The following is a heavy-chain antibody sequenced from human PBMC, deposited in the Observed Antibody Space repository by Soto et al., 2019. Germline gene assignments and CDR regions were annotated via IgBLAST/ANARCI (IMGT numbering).Heavy chain of an antibody. Sequence: SETLSLTXAVSGGPISSGGYSWSWIRQPPGKGLEWIGYIYHSGSTYYNPSLKSRVTISVDRSKNQFSLKLSSVTAADTAVYYCARAKGVVPAALSYWGQGTLVTVSS. CDR2: IYHSGST. J-gene: IGHJ4*02. CDR3: ARAKGVVPAALSY. CDR1: GGPISSGGYS. D-gene: IGHD2-2*01. V-gene: IGHV4-30-2*01.